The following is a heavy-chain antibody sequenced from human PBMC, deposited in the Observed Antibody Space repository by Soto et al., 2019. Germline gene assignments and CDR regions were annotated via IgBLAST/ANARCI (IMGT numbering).Heavy chain of an antibody. CDR2: IDPTDSYT. J-gene: IGHJ4*02. D-gene: IGHD3-22*01. V-gene: IGHV5-10-1*01. CDR3: ARLTLAHDSSGYNIFDY. CDR1: GYSFTTYW. Sequence: PGESLKISCQGSGYSFTTYWTSWVRQMPGKGLECMGRIDPTDSYTDYSPSFEGHVTMSVDRSINTAYLEWSSLKASDTAMYYCARLTLAHDSSGYNIFDYWGQGTLVTVSS.